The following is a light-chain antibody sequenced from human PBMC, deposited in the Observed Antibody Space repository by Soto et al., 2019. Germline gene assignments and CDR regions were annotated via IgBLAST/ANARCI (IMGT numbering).Light chain of an antibody. V-gene: IGKV3-20*01. J-gene: IGKJ1*01. CDR3: QQYGSSPRT. Sequence: EIVLTQSPGTLSLSPGERATLSCRASQSVSSNYLGWYQQKPGQAPRLLIFGASSRATGIPDRFSGSGSGTDFTLTISRLEPEDFVVYYCQQYGSSPRTFGQGTKVEMK. CDR1: QSVSSNY. CDR2: GAS.